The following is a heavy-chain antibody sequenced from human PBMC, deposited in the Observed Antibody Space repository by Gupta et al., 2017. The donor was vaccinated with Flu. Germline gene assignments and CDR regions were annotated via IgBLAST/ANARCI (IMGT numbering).Heavy chain of an antibody. CDR3: ARNAGTTERDYFDY. Sequence: RGLEWLGRTYYRSKWSKWYNDYAVSMKSRITINPDTSKNQFSLQLNSVTPDDTAVYHCARNAGTTERDYFDYWGQGTLVTVSS. D-gene: IGHD4-17*01. V-gene: IGHV6-1*01. J-gene: IGHJ4*02. CDR2: TYYRSKWSKWYN.